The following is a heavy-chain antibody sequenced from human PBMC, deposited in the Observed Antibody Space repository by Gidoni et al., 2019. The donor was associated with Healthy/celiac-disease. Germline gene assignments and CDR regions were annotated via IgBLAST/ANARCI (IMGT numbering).Heavy chain of an antibody. CDR2: IKSKTDGGTT. Sequence: EVQLVESGGGLVKPGGSLRLSCAASGFTFSNAWMSWVRQAPGKGLEWVGRIKSKTDGGTTDYAAPVKGRFTISRDDSKNTLYLQMNSLKTEDTAVYYCTTDYGDYPSRYYFDYWGQGTLVTVSS. CDR3: TTDYGDYPSRYYFDY. V-gene: IGHV3-15*01. CDR1: GFTFSNAW. D-gene: IGHD4-17*01. J-gene: IGHJ4*02.